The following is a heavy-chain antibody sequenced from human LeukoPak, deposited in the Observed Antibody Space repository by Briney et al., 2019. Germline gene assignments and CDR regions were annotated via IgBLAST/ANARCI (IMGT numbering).Heavy chain of an antibody. CDR1: GYTFTSYG. CDR3: AREKSGYSYGRHFDY. V-gene: IGHV1-18*01. Sequence: ASVKVSCKASGYTFTSYGISWVRQAPGQGLEWMGWISAYNGNTNYAQKFQGRVTITADESTSTAYMELSSLRSEDTAVYYCAREKSGYSYGRHFDYWGQGTLVTVSS. CDR2: ISAYNGNT. D-gene: IGHD5-18*01. J-gene: IGHJ4*02.